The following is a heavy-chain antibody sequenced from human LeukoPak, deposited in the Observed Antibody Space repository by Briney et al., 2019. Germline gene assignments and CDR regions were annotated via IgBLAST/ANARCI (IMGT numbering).Heavy chain of an antibody. V-gene: IGHV4-34*01. D-gene: IGHD2-15*01. J-gene: IGHJ6*03. CDR3: ARGSQVVVAATLGYYYYYMDV. CDR1: GGSFSGYY. Sequence: SETLSLTCAVYGGSFSGYYWSWIRQPPGKGLEWIGEMNHSGRTNYNPSLKSRVTISVDTSKNQFSLKLSSVTAADTAVYYCARGSQVVVAATLGYYYYYMDVWGKGTTVTVSS. CDR2: MNHSGRT.